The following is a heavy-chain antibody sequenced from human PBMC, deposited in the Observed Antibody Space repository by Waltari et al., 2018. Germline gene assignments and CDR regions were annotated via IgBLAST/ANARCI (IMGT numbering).Heavy chain of an antibody. D-gene: IGHD1-26*01. J-gene: IGHJ5*02. CDR1: GYTFTSHG. CDR2: ISAYNGNT. CDR3: AREFWWELPPWGWFDP. V-gene: IGHV1-18*04. Sequence: QVQLVQSGAEVTKPGASVKVSCKASGYTFTSHGLSCVRTYPGQGLEWMGWISAYNGNTNYAQKLQGRVTMTTDTSTSTAYMELRSLRSDDTAVYYCAREFWWELPPWGWFDPWGQGTLVTVSS.